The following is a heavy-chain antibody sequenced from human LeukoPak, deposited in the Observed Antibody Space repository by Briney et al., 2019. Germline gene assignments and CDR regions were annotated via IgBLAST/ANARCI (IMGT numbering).Heavy chain of an antibody. J-gene: IGHJ4*02. D-gene: IGHD3-22*01. CDR1: GFTFSNYW. Sequence: PGGSLRLSCAASGFTFSNYWMHWVRQAPGKGLVWVSRINSDGINTSYADSVKGRFTISRDNAKNSLYLQMNSLTAEDTAVYYCASSGYYGGLDYWGQGTLVTVSS. CDR3: ASSGYYGGLDY. CDR2: INSDGINT. V-gene: IGHV3-74*01.